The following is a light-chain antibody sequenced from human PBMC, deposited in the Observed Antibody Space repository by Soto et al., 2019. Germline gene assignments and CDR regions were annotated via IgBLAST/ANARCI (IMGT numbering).Light chain of an antibody. Sequence: EIVLTQSPGTPSLSPGERATLSCRASQTINNYVAWYQQKPGQAPRVLIYDSSIRATGVPDRFSGSGSGTDFTLTISRLEPEDFAVYSCQQYVDSPETFGGGTKVEIK. CDR2: DSS. V-gene: IGKV3-20*01. CDR3: QQYVDSPET. J-gene: IGKJ4*01. CDR1: QTINNY.